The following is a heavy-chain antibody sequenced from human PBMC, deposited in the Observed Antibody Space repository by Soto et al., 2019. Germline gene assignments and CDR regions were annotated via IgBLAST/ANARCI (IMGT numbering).Heavy chain of an antibody. J-gene: IGHJ4*02. V-gene: IGHV3-23*01. CDR2: ISGSGGST. CDR1: GFTFNSYA. D-gene: IGHD3-10*01. CDR3: AKVGTTLVRGVNPPLYYFDY. Sequence: PGGSLRLSCAASGFTFNSYAMSWVRQAPGKGLEWVSGISGSGGSTYYADSVKGRFTISRDTSKNTLYLQMNSLRAEDTAVYYCAKVGTTLVRGVNPPLYYFDYWGQGTLVTVSS.